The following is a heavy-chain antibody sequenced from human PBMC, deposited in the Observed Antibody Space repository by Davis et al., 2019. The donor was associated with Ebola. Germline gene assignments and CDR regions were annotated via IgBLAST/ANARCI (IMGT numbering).Heavy chain of an antibody. CDR3: AKGRTGYSTKTPFDY. V-gene: IGHV3-30*18. Sequence: PGGSLRLSCAASGFTFSSYGMHWVRQAPGKGLEWVAVISYDGSNKYYADSVKGRFTISRDNSKNTLYLQMNSLRAEDTAVYYCAKGRTGYSTKTPFDYWGQGTLVTVSS. D-gene: IGHD3/OR15-3a*01. CDR1: GFTFSSYG. CDR2: ISYDGSNK. J-gene: IGHJ4*02.